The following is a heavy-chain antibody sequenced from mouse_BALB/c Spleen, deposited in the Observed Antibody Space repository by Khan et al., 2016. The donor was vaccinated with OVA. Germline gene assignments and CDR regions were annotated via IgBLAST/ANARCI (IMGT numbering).Heavy chain of an antibody. CDR1: GYTFTDYY. V-gene: IGHV1-77*01. CDR2: ISPGSGDT. J-gene: IGHJ3*01. CDR3: ARRNYFGYTFAY. D-gene: IGHD1-2*01. Sequence: QMQLEESGAELARPGASVKLSCKASGYTFTDYYINWVKQRTGQGLEWIGEISPGSGDTYYNAKFKGKATLTAATSSSTVYLQLSSLTAEASAVYFCARRNYFGYTFAYWGQGTLVTVSA.